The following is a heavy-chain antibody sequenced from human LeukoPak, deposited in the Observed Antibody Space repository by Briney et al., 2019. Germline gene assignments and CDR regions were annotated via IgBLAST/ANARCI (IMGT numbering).Heavy chain of an antibody. CDR1: GLTVRSNY. V-gene: IGHV3-53*01. Sequence: GGSLRLSCVASGLTVRSNYMSWVRQAPGKGLEWVSVIYSGGRTYYADAVKGRFTMSRDNSKNTVYLQMNSLTAEDTAVYYCARDFETGGYYYYGMDVWGQGTTVTVSS. CDR3: ARDFETGGYYYYGMDV. J-gene: IGHJ6*02. D-gene: IGHD3-10*01. CDR2: IYSGGRT.